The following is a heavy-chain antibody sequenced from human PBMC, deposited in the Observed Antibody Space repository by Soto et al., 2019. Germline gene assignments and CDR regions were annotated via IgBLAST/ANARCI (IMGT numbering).Heavy chain of an antibody. J-gene: IGHJ6*02. CDR2: IIPIFGTA. Sequence: QVQLVQSGAEVKKPGSSVKVSCKASGGTFSSYAISWVRQAPGQGLEWMGGIIPIFGTANYAQKFQGRVTITADESTSTAYMELSSLRSEDTAVYYCARVEVVTAIPDHYYYYYGMDVWGQGTTVTVS. D-gene: IGHD2-21*02. CDR3: ARVEVVTAIPDHYYYYYGMDV. V-gene: IGHV1-69*01. CDR1: GGTFSSYA.